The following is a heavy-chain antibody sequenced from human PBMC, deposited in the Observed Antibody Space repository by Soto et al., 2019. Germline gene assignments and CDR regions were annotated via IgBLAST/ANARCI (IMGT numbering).Heavy chain of an antibody. Sequence: PSETLSLTCTVSGGSVNSDSYYWSWIRQPPGKGLEWTGYIYYSGTANHNPSLKSRVTISVDTSKNQFSLKLSSVTAADTAVYYCARDLGDGGDAFDIWGQGTMVTVSS. CDR1: GGSVNSDSYY. J-gene: IGHJ3*02. CDR3: ARDLGDGGDAFDI. D-gene: IGHD4-17*01. CDR2: IYYSGTA. V-gene: IGHV4-61*01.